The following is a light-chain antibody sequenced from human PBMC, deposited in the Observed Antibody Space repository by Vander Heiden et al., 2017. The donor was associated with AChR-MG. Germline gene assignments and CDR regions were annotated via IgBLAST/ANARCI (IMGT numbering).Light chain of an antibody. J-gene: IGKJ4*01. Sequence: EIVMTQSPATLSLSPGERATTSCRASQNVNRNLGWYQQKPGQAPRLLIFFASSRAPGIPARFSGSGYGTEFTLTISSLQSEDSAVYFCHQYNNWPPLTFGGGTKVDIK. CDR3: HQYNNWPPLT. CDR2: FAS. V-gene: IGKV3-15*01. CDR1: QNVNRN.